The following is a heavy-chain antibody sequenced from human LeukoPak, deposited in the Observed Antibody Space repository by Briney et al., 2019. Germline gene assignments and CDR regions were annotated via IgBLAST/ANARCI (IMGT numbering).Heavy chain of an antibody. CDR3: AKPSTVRGEHNWFDP. J-gene: IGHJ5*02. CDR2: IRYDGSNK. CDR1: GFTFSSYG. D-gene: IGHD4-17*01. Sequence: GGSLRLSCAASGFTFSSYGMHWVRQAPGKGLEWVAFIRYDGSNKYYADSVKGRFTISRDNSKNTLYLQMNSLRAEDTAVYYCAKPSTVRGEHNWFDPWGQGTLVTVSS. V-gene: IGHV3-30*02.